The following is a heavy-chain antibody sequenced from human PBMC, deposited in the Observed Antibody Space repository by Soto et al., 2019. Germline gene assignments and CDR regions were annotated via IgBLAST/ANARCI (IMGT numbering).Heavy chain of an antibody. CDR1: GGSLSSYY. CDR2: IYYSGST. D-gene: IGHD1-26*01. J-gene: IGHJ4*02. CDR3: ASHSSGSYYYFDY. Sequence: SDTLSLTCAVSGGSLSSYYWSWIRQPPGKGLESIGYIYYSGSTNYNPSLKSRVTISVDTSKNQFSLKLSSVTAADTAVYYCASHSSGSYYYFDYWGQGTLVTVSS. V-gene: IGHV4-59*12.